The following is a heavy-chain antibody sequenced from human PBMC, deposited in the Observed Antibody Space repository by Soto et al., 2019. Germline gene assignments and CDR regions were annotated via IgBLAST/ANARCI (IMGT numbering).Heavy chain of an antibody. Sequence: QVQLVESGGGVVQPGRSLRLSCAASGFTFSSYAMHWVRQAPGKGLEWVAVISYDGSNKYYADSVKGRFTISRDNSNNTLYLQMNSLRAEDTAVYYCARDQGLGGDGYNESGYWGQGTLVTVSS. CDR3: ARDQGLGGDGYNESGY. CDR2: ISYDGSNK. V-gene: IGHV3-30-3*01. D-gene: IGHD6-19*01. CDR1: GFTFSSYA. J-gene: IGHJ4*02.